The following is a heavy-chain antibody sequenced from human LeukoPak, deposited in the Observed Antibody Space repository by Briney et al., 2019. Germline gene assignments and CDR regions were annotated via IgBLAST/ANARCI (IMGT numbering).Heavy chain of an antibody. CDR2: IYYSGST. J-gene: IGHJ4*02. V-gene: IGHV4-59*01. Sequence: PSETLSLTCTVSGGSISSSYWGWIRQPPGKGLEWIGYIYYSGSTNYNPSLQSRVTISVDTSKNQFSLKLSSVTAADTAVYYCARVGDYYDTSGYYYSHDNWGQGTLVTVSS. CDR3: ARVGDYYDTSGYYYSHDN. D-gene: IGHD3-22*01. CDR1: GGSISSSY.